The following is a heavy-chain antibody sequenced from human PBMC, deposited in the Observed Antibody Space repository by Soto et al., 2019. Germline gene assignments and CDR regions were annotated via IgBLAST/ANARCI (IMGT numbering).Heavy chain of an antibody. CDR3: PGVSRGYDKDDS. D-gene: IGHD5-12*01. CDR1: GYTFTSYG. Sequence: QVQLVQSGAEVKKPGASVKVSCKASGYTFTSYGISWVRQAPGQGLEWMGWISAYNGNTNYAQKLQGRVTKTTDTATSKAYMELRTRRAADTAVYCGPGVSRGYDKDDSWGQGTLVTVSS. CDR2: ISAYNGNT. J-gene: IGHJ5*01. V-gene: IGHV1-18*01.